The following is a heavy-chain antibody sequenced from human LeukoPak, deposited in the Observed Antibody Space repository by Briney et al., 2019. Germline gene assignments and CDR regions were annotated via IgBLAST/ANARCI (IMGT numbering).Heavy chain of an antibody. CDR3: ARDPMAGTREEYYFDY. CDR1: GFTFSSYS. CDR2: ISSSSSYI. Sequence: SGGSLRLSCAASGFTFSSYSMNWVRQAPGKGLEWVSSISSSSSYIYYADSVKGRFTISRDNAKNSLYLQMNSLRAEDTAVYYCARDPMAGTREEYYFDYWGQGTLVTVSS. D-gene: IGHD6-19*01. V-gene: IGHV3-21*01. J-gene: IGHJ4*02.